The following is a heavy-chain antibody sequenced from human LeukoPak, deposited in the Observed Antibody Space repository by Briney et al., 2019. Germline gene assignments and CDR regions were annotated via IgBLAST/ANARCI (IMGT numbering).Heavy chain of an antibody. CDR2: ISAYNGNT. J-gene: IGHJ3*02. Sequence: GASVKVSCKASGYTFTGYYMHWVRQAPGQGPEWMGWISAYNGNTNYAQKLQGRVTMTTDTSTSTAYMELRSLRSDDTAVYYCARDHSSSWSPTPNDAFDIWGQGTMVTVSS. CDR3: ARDHSSSWSPTPNDAFDI. CDR1: GYTFTGYY. D-gene: IGHD6-13*01. V-gene: IGHV1-18*04.